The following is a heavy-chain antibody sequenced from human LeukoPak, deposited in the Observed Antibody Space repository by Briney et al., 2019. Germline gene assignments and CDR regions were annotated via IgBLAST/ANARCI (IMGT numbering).Heavy chain of an antibody. CDR2: ISAYNGNT. Sequence: ASVKVPCKASGYTFTSYGISWVRQAPGQGLEWLGWISAYNGNTNYAQKLQGRVTMTTDTSTSTAYMELRSLRSDDTAVYYCARGDNYYDSSGYFDYWGQGTLVTVSS. CDR1: GYTFTSYG. CDR3: ARGDNYYDSSGYFDY. D-gene: IGHD3-22*01. J-gene: IGHJ4*02. V-gene: IGHV1-18*01.